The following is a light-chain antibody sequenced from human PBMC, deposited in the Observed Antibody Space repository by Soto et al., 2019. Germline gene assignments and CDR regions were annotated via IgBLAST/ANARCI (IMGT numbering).Light chain of an antibody. Sequence: IQVTQSASTLSGSVGDRVTITGRASQTISSWLAWYQQKPGKAPKLLIYKASTLKSGVPSRFSGSGSVRDFTLTISSLQPEDSATYYCQQYYDFRTFGQGTKVDIK. CDR3: QQYYDFRT. V-gene: IGKV1-5*03. CDR1: QTISSW. CDR2: KAS. J-gene: IGKJ1*01.